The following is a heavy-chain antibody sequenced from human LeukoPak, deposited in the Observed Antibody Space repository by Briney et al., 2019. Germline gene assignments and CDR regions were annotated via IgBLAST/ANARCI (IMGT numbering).Heavy chain of an antibody. J-gene: IGHJ4*02. CDR3: ARAYCSSTSCYFGY. CDR1: GGSISSYY. CDR2: IYSSGST. D-gene: IGHD2-2*01. V-gene: IGHV4-4*07. Sequence: SETLSLTCTVSGGSISSYYWSWIRQPAGKGLEWIGRIYSSGSTNYNPSLKSRVTMSVDTSKNQFSLKLSSVTAADTAVYYCARAYCSSTSCYFGYWGQGTLVTVSS.